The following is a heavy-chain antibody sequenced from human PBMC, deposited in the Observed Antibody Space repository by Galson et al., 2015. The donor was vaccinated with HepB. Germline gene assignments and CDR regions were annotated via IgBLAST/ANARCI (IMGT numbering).Heavy chain of an antibody. J-gene: IGHJ4*02. Sequence: CAISGDSVSSNTVGWNWIRQSPSRGLEWLGRTYYRSKWSNDYSESLKSRITINADTSKNQFSLQLKYVTPEDTAVYYCGRGFRHPGGYWGQGTLVTVSS. CDR2: TYYRSKWSN. D-gene: IGHD3-10*01. CDR3: GRGFRHPGGY. V-gene: IGHV6-1*01. CDR1: GDSVSSNTVG.